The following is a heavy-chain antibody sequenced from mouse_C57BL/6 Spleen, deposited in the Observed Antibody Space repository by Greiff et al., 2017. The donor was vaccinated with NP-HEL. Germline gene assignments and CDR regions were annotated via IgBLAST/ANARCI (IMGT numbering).Heavy chain of an antibody. CDR2: IYPGSGST. J-gene: IGHJ2*01. Sequence: VKLQQPGAELVKPVASVKMSCKASGYTFTSYWITWVKQRPGQGLEWIGDIYPGSGSTNYNEKFKSKATLTVDTSSSTAYMQLSSLTSEDSAVYYCARSSDYYGSGYFDYWGQGTTLTVSS. CDR1: GYTFTSYW. V-gene: IGHV1-55*01. D-gene: IGHD1-1*01. CDR3: ARSSDYYGSGYFDY.